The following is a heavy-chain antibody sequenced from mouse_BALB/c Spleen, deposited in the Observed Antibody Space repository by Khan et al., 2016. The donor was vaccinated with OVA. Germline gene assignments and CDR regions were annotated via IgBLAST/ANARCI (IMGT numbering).Heavy chain of an antibody. V-gene: IGHV3-2*02. CDR2: IDYSGNT. J-gene: IGHJ3*01. CDR3: ARKDYYDYDPFAY. D-gene: IGHD2-4*01. Sequence: EVQLQESGPGLVKPSLSLSLTCTVTGYSITSEYAWNWIRQFPGNKLEWMGYIDYSGNTRFNPSLKSRTSFTRDTFKNQFFLQLNSVTAEDTATYYCARKDYYDYDPFAYWGQGTLVTVSA. CDR1: GYSITSEYA.